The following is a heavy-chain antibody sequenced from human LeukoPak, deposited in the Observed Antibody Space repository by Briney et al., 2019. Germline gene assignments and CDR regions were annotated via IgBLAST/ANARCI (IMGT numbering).Heavy chain of an antibody. V-gene: IGHV1-69*05. CDR2: IIPIFGTA. CDR3: AREGGGYSGYDPPDYYYMDV. CDR1: GYTFTGYY. D-gene: IGHD5-12*01. J-gene: IGHJ6*03. Sequence: SVKVSCKASGYTFTGYYMHWVRQAPGQGLEWMGGIIPIFGTANYAQKFQGRVTITTDESTSTAYMELSSLRSEDTAVYYCAREGGGYSGYDPPDYYYMDVWGKGATVTVSS.